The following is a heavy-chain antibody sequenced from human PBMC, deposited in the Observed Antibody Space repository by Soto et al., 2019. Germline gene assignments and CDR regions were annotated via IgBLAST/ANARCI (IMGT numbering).Heavy chain of an antibody. Sequence: QVQLQESGPGLVKPSETLSLTCTVSGGSISSYYWSWIRQPPGKGLEWIGYIYYSGSTNYNPSLKRRVTISVDTSKNQFSLTLSSVTAADTAVYYCARTYYGSGSATFDPWGQGTLVTVSS. CDR2: IYYSGST. D-gene: IGHD3-10*01. J-gene: IGHJ5*02. V-gene: IGHV4-59*01. CDR3: ARTYYGSGSATFDP. CDR1: GGSISSYY.